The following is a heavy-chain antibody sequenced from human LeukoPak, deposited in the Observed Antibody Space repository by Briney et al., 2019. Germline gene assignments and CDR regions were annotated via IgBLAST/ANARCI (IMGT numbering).Heavy chain of an antibody. CDR1: GFTFSSYA. J-gene: IGHJ4*02. V-gene: IGHV3-30*04. D-gene: IGHD2-21*02. CDR2: ISYDGSNK. CDR3: AKDIVGGGDDY. Sequence: GGSLRLSCAASGFTFSSYAMHWVRQAPGKGLEWVAVISYDGSNKYYADSVKGRFTISRDNAKNSIYLQMNGLRVEDTAVYYCAKDIVGGGDDYWGQGTLVIVSS.